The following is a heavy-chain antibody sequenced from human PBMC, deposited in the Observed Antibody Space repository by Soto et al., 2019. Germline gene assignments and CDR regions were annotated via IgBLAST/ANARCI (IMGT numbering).Heavy chain of an antibody. CDR2: IYWDDGK. CDR1: GFSLRTSGVG. Sequence: QITLKESGPTLVKPTQTLTLTCTFSGFSLRTSGVGVGWIRQPPGKALEWLALIYWDDGKRYSPSLKSRLTITMDISKNQVVLRMTNMDPVDTATYYCAHLTTGGFYFDYWGQGTLVTVSS. J-gene: IGHJ4*02. CDR3: AHLTTGGFYFDY. V-gene: IGHV2-5*02. D-gene: IGHD4-17*01.